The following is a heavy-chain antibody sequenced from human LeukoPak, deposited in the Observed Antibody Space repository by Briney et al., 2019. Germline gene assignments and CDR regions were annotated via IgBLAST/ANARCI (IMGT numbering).Heavy chain of an antibody. V-gene: IGHV3-74*01. Sequence: PGGSLRLSCAASGFTFSSYAMSWVRQAPGKGLVWVSRISSDESRTNYADSVKGRFTISRDNAKNTVYLQMNSLRAEDTAVYYCARVRAVAGTEVLYYFDYWGQGTLVTVSS. CDR1: GFTFSSYA. D-gene: IGHD6-19*01. CDR3: ARVRAVAGTEVLYYFDY. J-gene: IGHJ4*02. CDR2: ISSDESRT.